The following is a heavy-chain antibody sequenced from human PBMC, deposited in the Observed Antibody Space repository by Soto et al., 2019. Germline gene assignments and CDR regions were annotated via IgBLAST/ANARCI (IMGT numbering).Heavy chain of an antibody. Sequence: GESLKISCKGSGYSFTSYWIGWVRQMPGKGLEWMGIIYPGDSDTRYSPSFQGQVTISADKSISTAYLQWSSLKASDTAMYYCARQLFYRVGDYGGYYYYHYGMYVWGQGTTDTVSS. D-gene: IGHD4-17*01. CDR2: IYPGDSDT. J-gene: IGHJ6*02. CDR1: GYSFTSYW. V-gene: IGHV5-51*01. CDR3: ARQLFYRVGDYGGYYYYHYGMYV.